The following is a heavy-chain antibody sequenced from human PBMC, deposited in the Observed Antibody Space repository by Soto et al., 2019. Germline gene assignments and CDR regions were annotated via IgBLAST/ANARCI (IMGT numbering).Heavy chain of an antibody. J-gene: IGHJ3*02. D-gene: IGHD5-18*01. V-gene: IGHV1-18*01. CDR1: GYTFTSYG. Sequence: ASVKVSCKASGYTFTSYGISWVRQAPGQGLEWMGWISAYNGNTNYAQKLQGRVTMTTDTSTSTAYMELRSLRSDDTAVYYCARGPTGTWIQLWQDDAIDISGQATMVTVSS. CDR2: ISAYNGNT. CDR3: ARGPTGTWIQLWQDDAIDI.